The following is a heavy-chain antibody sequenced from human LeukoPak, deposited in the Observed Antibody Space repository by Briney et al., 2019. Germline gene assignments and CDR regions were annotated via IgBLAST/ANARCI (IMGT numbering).Heavy chain of an antibody. Sequence: GGSLRLSCAASGFTFSSYWMSWVRQAPGKGLEWVANIKQDGSEKYYVDSVKGRFTISRDNAKNSLYLQMNSLRAEDTAVYYCARDHYDSSGYYLYWFDPWGQGTLVTVSS. CDR3: ARDHYDSSGYYLYWFDP. J-gene: IGHJ5*02. V-gene: IGHV3-7*01. CDR2: IKQDGSEK. D-gene: IGHD3-22*01. CDR1: GFTFSSYW.